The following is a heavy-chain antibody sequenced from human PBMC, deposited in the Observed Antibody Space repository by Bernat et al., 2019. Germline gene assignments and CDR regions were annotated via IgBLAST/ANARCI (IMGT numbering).Heavy chain of an antibody. J-gene: IGHJ3*02. CDR3: ARERYYYDSSGYYYGAFDI. CDR2: IYYSGST. CDR1: GGSISSYY. Sequence: QVQLQESGPGLVKPSETLSLTCTVSGGSISSYYWSWIRQPPGKGLEWLGYIYYSGSTNYNPPLKSRVTISVDTSTNQFSLKLSSVTAADTAVYYCARERYYYDSSGYYYGAFDIWGQGTMVTVSS. D-gene: IGHD3-22*01. V-gene: IGHV4-59*01.